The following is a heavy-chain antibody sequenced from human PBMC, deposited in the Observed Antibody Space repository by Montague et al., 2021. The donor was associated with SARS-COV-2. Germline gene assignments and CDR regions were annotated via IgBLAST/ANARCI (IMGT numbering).Heavy chain of an antibody. J-gene: IGHJ5*02. CDR1: GFTFGNSA. V-gene: IGHV3-23*01. Sequence: SLRLSCAASGFTFGNSAMSWVRQAPGKRLEWVSGISGTGGTTYDADSVKGRFNISGDNSKSTLYLQMNSLTSEDTGIYYCVKGLEGRLSWGQGTLVSVSS. D-gene: IGHD5-24*01. CDR2: ISGTGGTT. CDR3: VKGLEGRLS.